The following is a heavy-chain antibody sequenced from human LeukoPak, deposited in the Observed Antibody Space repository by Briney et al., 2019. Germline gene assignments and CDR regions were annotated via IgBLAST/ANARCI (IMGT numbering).Heavy chain of an antibody. CDR3: ASSSTSWFDY. J-gene: IGHJ4*02. CDR2: IYYSGST. V-gene: IGHV4-30-4*01. D-gene: IGHD2-2*01. CDR1: GGSISSGDYY. Sequence: SETLSLTCTLSGGSISSGDYYWRWLRQPPGKGLDRIEYIYYSGSTYYNPSLKSRVTISVDTTKNQFALKLSSVTAADTAVYYCASSSTSWFDYWGQGTLVTVSS.